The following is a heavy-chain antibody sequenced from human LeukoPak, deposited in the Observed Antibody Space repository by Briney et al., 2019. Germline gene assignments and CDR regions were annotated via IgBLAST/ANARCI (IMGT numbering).Heavy chain of an antibody. D-gene: IGHD7-27*01. CDR3: ARGPLGRNGDYFDY. Sequence: ASVKVSCKASGGTFSSYAISWVRQAPGQRLEWMGWINAGNGNTKYSQNLQGRVTITRDTSASTAYMELSSLRSEDTAVYYCARGPLGRNGDYFDYWGQGTLVTVSS. J-gene: IGHJ4*02. V-gene: IGHV1-3*01. CDR2: INAGNGNT. CDR1: GGTFSSYA.